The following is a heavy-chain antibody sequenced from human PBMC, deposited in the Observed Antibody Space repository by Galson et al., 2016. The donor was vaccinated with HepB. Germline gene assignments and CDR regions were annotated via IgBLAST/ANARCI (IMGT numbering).Heavy chain of an antibody. V-gene: IGHV3-7*01. J-gene: IGHJ4*02. CDR2: VKYDGSEK. CDR3: VRDGSGGWHFDN. Sequence: LRLSCAASGFSLSSYWMSWVRQAPGKGLEWVANVKYDGSEKYYVDSVKGRFTISRDNAKNSMSLQMNSLSAEDTAVYYCVRDGSGGWHFDNWGQGTLITVSS. CDR1: GFSLSSYW. D-gene: IGHD6-19*01.